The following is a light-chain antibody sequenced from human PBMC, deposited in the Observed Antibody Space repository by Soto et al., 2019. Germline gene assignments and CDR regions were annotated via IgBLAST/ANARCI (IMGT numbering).Light chain of an antibody. CDR2: STT. CDR1: TSNIGSNT. CDR3: GAWANSLKGWV. V-gene: IGLV1-44*01. J-gene: IGLJ3*02. Sequence: QSVLTQPPSASGTPGQKVTISCSGNTSNIGSNTVNWYQQFPGTAPKFLIFSTTQRPSGVPARFSGSKSGTSASLAIGGLQPDDEANHYCGAWANSLKGWVFGGGTQLTVL.